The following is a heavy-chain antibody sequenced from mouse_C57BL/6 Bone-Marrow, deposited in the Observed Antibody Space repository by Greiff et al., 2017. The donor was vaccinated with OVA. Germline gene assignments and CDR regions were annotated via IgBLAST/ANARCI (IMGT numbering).Heavy chain of an antibody. V-gene: IGHV3-6*01. D-gene: IGHD1-1*01. CDR2: ISYDGSN. CDR1: GYSITSGYY. Sequence: EVQLVESGPGLVKPSQSLSLTCSVTGYSITSGYYWNWIRQFPGNKLEWMGYISYDGSNNYNPSLKNRISITRDTSKNQFFLKLNSVTTEDTATYYCARGGTTVEGSYYFDDWGQGTTLTVSS. J-gene: IGHJ2*01. CDR3: ARGGTTVEGSYYFDD.